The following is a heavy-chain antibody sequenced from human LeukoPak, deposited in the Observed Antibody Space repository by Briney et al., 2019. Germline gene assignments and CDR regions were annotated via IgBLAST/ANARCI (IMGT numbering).Heavy chain of an antibody. Sequence: SQTLSLTCSVSGGSISSGSDYYNWIRQPAGKGLEWIGRINTSGSTNYNPSLKSRVIISVDPSKNHLSLELSSVTAADTAVYYCARDPRHYKNTVGFDSWGQGTLVTVSS. J-gene: IGHJ5*01. CDR3: ARDPRHYKNTVGFDS. CDR2: INTSGST. CDR1: GGSISSGSDY. D-gene: IGHD2/OR15-2a*01. V-gene: IGHV4-61*02.